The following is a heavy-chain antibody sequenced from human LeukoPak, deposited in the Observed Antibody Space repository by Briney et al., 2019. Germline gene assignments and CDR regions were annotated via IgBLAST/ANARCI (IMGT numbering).Heavy chain of an antibody. CDR1: GFTFSNYA. Sequence: GGSLRLPCAASGFTFSNYAMIWVRQAPVKGLEWVAGISAIGGSTYYADSLKGRFTISRDNSKNTLYLQMNSLRAEDTAVYYCAKDRSSSWYPSYMDVWGKGTTVTVSS. D-gene: IGHD6-13*01. CDR3: AKDRSSSWYPSYMDV. V-gene: IGHV3-23*01. J-gene: IGHJ6*03. CDR2: ISAIGGST.